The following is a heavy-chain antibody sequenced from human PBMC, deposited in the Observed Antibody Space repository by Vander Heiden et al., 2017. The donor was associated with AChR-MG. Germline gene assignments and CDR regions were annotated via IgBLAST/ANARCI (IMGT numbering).Heavy chain of an antibody. Sequence: QLQLVESGGGLVKPGGSLRLSCAGSGFTFSDYYMSWIRQAPGKGLEWVSYISSGSNYTNYADSVKGRFTISRDNAKNSLYLQMNSLRAEDTAVYYCARDDYVWGSYRHFDFWGQGTLVTVSS. J-gene: IGHJ4*02. V-gene: IGHV3-11*06. CDR1: GFTFSDYY. CDR2: ISSGSNYT. D-gene: IGHD3-16*02. CDR3: ARDDYVWGSYRHFDF.